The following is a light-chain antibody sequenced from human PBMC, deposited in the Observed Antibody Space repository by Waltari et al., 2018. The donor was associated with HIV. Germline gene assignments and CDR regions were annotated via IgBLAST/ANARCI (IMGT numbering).Light chain of an antibody. CDR3: QSYDSGLSAYV. V-gene: IGLV1-40*01. J-gene: IGLJ1*01. CDR1: SSNIGAGYD. CDR2: GNT. Sequence: QSVLTQPPSVSGAPGQRVTIPCTGSSSNIGAGYDVHWFQQLPGTAPKLLIYGNTNRPSGVPDRCSGSKSGTSASLAITGLQAEDEADYYCQSYDSGLSAYVFGTGTKVTVL.